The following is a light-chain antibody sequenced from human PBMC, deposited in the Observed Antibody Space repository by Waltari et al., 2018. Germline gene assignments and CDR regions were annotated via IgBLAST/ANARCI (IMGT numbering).Light chain of an antibody. CDR2: GAS. CDR1: QSVSRA. Sequence: EIVLTQSPGTLSLSPGDRATLSCRASQSVSRALAWYQQNPGQAPRLLIYGASNRATGIPDRFSGSGSGTDCSLIISRLEPEDFAVYYCQHYVSLPVTFGQGTKVEIK. J-gene: IGKJ1*01. V-gene: IGKV3-20*01. CDR3: QHYVSLPVT.